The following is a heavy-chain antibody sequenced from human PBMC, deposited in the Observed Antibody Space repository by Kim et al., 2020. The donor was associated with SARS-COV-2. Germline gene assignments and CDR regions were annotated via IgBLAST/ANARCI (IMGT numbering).Heavy chain of an antibody. V-gene: IGHV3-43*01. Sequence: YADCVKGRLTISRDNSKNSLYLQMNSLRTEDTALYYGAKDDVDYYYGMDVWGQGTTVTVSS. CDR3: AKDDVDYYYGMDV. J-gene: IGHJ6*02.